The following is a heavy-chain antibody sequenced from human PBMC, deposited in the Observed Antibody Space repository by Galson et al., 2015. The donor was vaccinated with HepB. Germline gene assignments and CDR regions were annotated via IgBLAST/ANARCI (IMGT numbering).Heavy chain of an antibody. D-gene: IGHD1-1*01. CDR3: ARVAAAFPQGTTTADFAY. V-gene: IGHV1-2*02. CDR1: GYTFTGYY. J-gene: IGHJ4*02. Sequence: SVKVSCKASGYTFTGYYMHWVRQAPGQGLEWMGWINPNSGGTNYAQKFQGRVTMTRDTSISTAYMELSSLRSEDTAVYYCARVAAAFPQGTTTADFAYWGQGTLVTVSS. CDR2: INPNSGGT.